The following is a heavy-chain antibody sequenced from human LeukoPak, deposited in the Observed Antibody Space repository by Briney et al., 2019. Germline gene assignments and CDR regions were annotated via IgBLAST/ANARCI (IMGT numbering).Heavy chain of an antibody. CDR2: IRYDGSNK. J-gene: IGHJ6*03. D-gene: IGHD2-2*01. Sequence: GGSLRLSCAASGFTFSSYGMHWVRQAPGKGLEWVAFIRYDGSNKHYADSVKGRFTISRDNSKNTLYLQMNSLRAEDTAVYYCAKDRSIVVVPAAIDYYMDVWGKGTTVTVSS. V-gene: IGHV3-30*02. CDR1: GFTFSSYG. CDR3: AKDRSIVVVPAAIDYYMDV.